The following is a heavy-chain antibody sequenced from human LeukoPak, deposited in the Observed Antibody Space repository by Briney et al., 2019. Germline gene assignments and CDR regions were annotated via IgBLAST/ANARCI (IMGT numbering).Heavy chain of an antibody. CDR1: GYTFTGYN. J-gene: IGHJ4*02. Sequence: ASVKVSCKASGYTFTGYNMHWVRQAPGQGLEWMGWITPNSGGTNYAQKFQGRVTMTRDTAISTAYMELSRLRSDDTAVYYCARDNDSRDPPHFDYGGQGTLVTVSS. CDR3: ARDNDSRDPPHFDY. D-gene: IGHD3-16*01. V-gene: IGHV1-2*02. CDR2: ITPNSGGT.